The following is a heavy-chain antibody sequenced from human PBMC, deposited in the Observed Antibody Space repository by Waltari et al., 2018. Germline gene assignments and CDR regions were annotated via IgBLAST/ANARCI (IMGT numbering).Heavy chain of an antibody. CDR1: GFSFSSYR. CDR2: ISDSGSVI. J-gene: IGHJ4*02. D-gene: IGHD4-17*01. Sequence: EVQLVESGGGLVQPGGSLRLSCAASGFSFSSYRMNWVRQAPGKGLEWVSHISDSGSVIYYADSVKGRFTISRDNAKNSLYLQMNSLRAEDTAVYYCARGKTSVTAIDYWGQGTLVTVSS. V-gene: IGHV3-48*04. CDR3: ARGKTSVTAIDY.